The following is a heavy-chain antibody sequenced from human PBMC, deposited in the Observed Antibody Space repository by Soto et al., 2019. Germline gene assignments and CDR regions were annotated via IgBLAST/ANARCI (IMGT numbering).Heavy chain of an antibody. CDR1: GFIFSIYG. Sequence: QVQLVESGGGVVQPGRSLRLSCAPSGFIFSIYGMHWVRQAPGKGLEWVAAISYDGSNKYYVDSVKGRFTISRDNSKKTLALQMNSLRGEDTADYYCARDGRNPDYDYSIDGWGQGTTVTVSS. J-gene: IGHJ6*02. CDR2: ISYDGSNK. CDR3: ARDGRNPDYDYSIDG. V-gene: IGHV3-30*03.